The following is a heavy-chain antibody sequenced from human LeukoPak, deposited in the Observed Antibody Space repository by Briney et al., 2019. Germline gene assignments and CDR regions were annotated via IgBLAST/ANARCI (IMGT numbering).Heavy chain of an antibody. D-gene: IGHD3-22*01. V-gene: IGHV3-21*01. J-gene: IGHJ4*02. CDR2: ISSSSSYI. CDR3: ARGPTYPGYYDSSGYFPDY. CDR1: GFTFSSYS. Sequence: GGSLRLSCAASGFTFSSYSMNWVRQAPGKGLGWVSSISSSSSYIYYADSVKGRFTISRDNAKNSLYLQMNSLRAEDTAVYYCARGPTYPGYYDSSGYFPDYWGQGTLVTVSS.